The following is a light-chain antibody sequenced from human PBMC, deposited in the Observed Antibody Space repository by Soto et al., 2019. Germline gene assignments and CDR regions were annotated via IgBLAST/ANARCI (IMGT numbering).Light chain of an antibody. CDR1: QNIGTS. CDR3: QQTLSFPPT. J-gene: IGKJ1*01. V-gene: IGKV1-5*01. CDR2: DAS. Sequence: DIQMTQSPSTLSASVGDRVTITCRASQNIGTSLAWYQQTPGKAPKLLISDASTLESGVPSRFGGSGSGTEFTLSITSLQPDDFATYYCQQTLSFPPTFGQGTKVDIK.